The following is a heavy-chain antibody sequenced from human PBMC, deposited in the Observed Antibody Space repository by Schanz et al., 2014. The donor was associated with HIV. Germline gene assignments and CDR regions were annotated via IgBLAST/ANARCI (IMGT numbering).Heavy chain of an antibody. Sequence: QVQLVESGGGVVQPGRSLRLSCAASGFTFSSYGMHWVRQAPGKGLEWVAVIWYDGSNKYYADSVKGRFTISRDNSKKTLYLQMNSLRAEDTAVYYCAREGGRGIMRSNTYYYALDVWGQGTTVTVSS. CDR3: AREGGRGIMRSNTYYYALDV. D-gene: IGHD3-10*01. CDR1: GFTFSSYG. J-gene: IGHJ6*02. V-gene: IGHV3-33*08. CDR2: IWYDGSNK.